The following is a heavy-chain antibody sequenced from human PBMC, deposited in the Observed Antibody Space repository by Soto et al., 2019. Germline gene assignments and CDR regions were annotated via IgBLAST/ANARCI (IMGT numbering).Heavy chain of an antibody. V-gene: IGHV3-33*01. CDR1: GFTFSSYG. J-gene: IGHJ6*02. D-gene: IGHD3-9*01. Sequence: QVQLVESGGGVVQPGRSLRLSCAASGFTFSSYGMHWVRQAPGKGLEWAAVIWFDGSNKYYADSVKGRFTISRDNSNNTLYLQMNSLRAGDTAVYYCARQHRDILTGLRWNGMDVWGQGTTVTVSS. CDR2: IWFDGSNK. CDR3: ARQHRDILTGLRWNGMDV.